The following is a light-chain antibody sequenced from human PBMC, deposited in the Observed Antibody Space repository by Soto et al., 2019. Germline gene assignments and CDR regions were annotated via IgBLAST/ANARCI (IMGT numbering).Light chain of an antibody. V-gene: IGKV3-20*01. J-gene: IGKJ4*01. CDR1: QSIRSSS. Sequence: EIVLTQSPGTLSLSPGERATLSCRASQSIRSSSLAWYQQKPGQAPRLLIYGGSSRATGIPDRFSGGGPGTDFSLTISRLETEDFAVYYCQQYGSSPLTFGGGTKVDIK. CDR2: GGS. CDR3: QQYGSSPLT.